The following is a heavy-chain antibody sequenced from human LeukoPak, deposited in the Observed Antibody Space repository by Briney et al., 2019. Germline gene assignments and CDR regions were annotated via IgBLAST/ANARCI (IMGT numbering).Heavy chain of an antibody. V-gene: IGHV3-23*01. Sequence: QPGGSLRLSCAASGFNFDDYAMHWVRQAPGKGLEWVSSIFPSGGEIHYADSVRGRFTISRDNSKSTLSLQMNSLRAEDTAIYYCATYRQVLLPFESWGQGTLVTVSS. CDR2: IFPSGGEI. J-gene: IGHJ4*02. CDR3: ATYRQVLLPFES. D-gene: IGHD2-8*02. CDR1: GFNFDDYA.